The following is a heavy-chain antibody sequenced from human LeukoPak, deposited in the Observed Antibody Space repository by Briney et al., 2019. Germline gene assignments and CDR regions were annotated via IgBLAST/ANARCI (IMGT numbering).Heavy chain of an antibody. Sequence: GGSLRLSCAASGFTFSNYYMHWVRQAPGKGLVWVSRINSDERSTTYADSVKGRFTISRDNAKNTLYLQMNSLRAEDTAVYYCAREGYYYDSSGYTYYFDYWGQGTLVTVSS. CDR2: INSDERST. J-gene: IGHJ4*02. V-gene: IGHV3-74*01. CDR1: GFTFSNYY. CDR3: AREGYYYDSSGYTYYFDY. D-gene: IGHD3-22*01.